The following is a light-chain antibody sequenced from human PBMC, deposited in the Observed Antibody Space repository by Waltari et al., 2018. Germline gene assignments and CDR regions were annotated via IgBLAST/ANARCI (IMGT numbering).Light chain of an antibody. J-gene: IGLJ2*01. CDR3: HSRDTFSTRV. CDR1: ELGHKY. Sequence: SYELTQPASVSVSPGQTATIPCSGHELGHKYTSWYQQKPGQSPVLVMYQDDKRPSGIPERFSGSSSENTATLTISGTQPVDEADYYCHSRDTFSTRVFGGGTRLTV. V-gene: IGLV3-1*01. CDR2: QDD.